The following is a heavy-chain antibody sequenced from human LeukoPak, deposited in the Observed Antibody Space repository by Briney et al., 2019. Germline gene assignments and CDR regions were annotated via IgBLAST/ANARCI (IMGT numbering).Heavy chain of an antibody. CDR3: AKDLGLD. Sequence: GGSLRLSCAASGFTFSSYAMHWVRQAPGKGLEWVAVISYDGSNKYYADSVKGRFTISRDNSKNTLYLQMNSLRAEDTAVYYCAKDLGLDWGQGTLVTVSS. D-gene: IGHD7-27*01. CDR2: ISYDGSNK. CDR1: GFTFSSYA. J-gene: IGHJ4*02. V-gene: IGHV3-30-3*01.